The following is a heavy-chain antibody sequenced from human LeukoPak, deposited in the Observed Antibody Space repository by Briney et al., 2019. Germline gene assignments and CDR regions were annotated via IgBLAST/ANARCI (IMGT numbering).Heavy chain of an antibody. CDR1: GGSISSSSYY. CDR2: IYYSGIT. CDR3: ARLAYSSGWIDY. Sequence: SETLSLXCTVSGGSISSSSYYWGWIRQPPGKGLEWIGSIYYSGITYYNPSLKSRVTISVDTSKNQFSLKLSSVTAADTAVYYCARLAYSSGWIDYWGQGTLVTVSS. J-gene: IGHJ4*02. D-gene: IGHD6-25*01. V-gene: IGHV4-39*01.